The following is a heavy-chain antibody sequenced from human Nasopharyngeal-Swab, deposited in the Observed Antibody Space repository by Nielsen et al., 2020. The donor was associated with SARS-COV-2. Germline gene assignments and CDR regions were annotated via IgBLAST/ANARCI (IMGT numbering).Heavy chain of an antibody. CDR3: ASEGSGVFGVVIYAFDI. CDR2: VVPEDGEP. D-gene: IGHD3-3*01. V-gene: IGHV1-24*01. J-gene: IGHJ3*02. Sequence: ASVKVSCKVSGYTLTVLPIHWVRQAPGKRLEWMGTVVPEDGEPIYAQNFQGRVTMTEDTSTYPAYLELSSLRSEDTAVYYCASEGSGVFGVVIYAFDIWGPGTLVTVSS. CDR1: GYTLTVLP.